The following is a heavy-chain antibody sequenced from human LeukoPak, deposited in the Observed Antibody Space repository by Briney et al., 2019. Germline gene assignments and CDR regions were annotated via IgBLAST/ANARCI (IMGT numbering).Heavy chain of an antibody. J-gene: IGHJ5*02. CDR2: IYYSGST. V-gene: IGHV4-59*01. CDR3: AREGYGPITGPWFDP. D-gene: IGHD1-20*01. CDR1: GGFISSYY. Sequence: KPSETLSLTCTVSGGFISSYYWSWIRQPPGKGLEWIGYIYYSGSTNYNPSLKSRVTISVDTSKNQFSLKLSSVTAADTAVYYCAREGYGPITGPWFDPWGQGTLVTVSS.